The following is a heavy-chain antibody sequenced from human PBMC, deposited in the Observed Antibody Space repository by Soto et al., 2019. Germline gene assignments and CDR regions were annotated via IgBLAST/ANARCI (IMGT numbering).Heavy chain of an antibody. CDR3: ARVSGDIVVVPAAIARRRSSWFDP. Sequence: PSETLSLTCTVSGGSISSYYWSWIRQPPGKGLEWIGYIYYSGSTNYNPSLKSRVTISVDTSKNQFSLKLSSVTAADTDVYYCARVSGDIVVVPAAIARRRSSWFDPWGKGTLVTVS. CDR1: GGSISSYY. D-gene: IGHD2-2*01. CDR2: IYYSGST. V-gene: IGHV4-59*01. J-gene: IGHJ5*02.